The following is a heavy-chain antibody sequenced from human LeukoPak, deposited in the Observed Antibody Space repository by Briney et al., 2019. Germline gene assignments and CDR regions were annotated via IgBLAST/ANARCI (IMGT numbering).Heavy chain of an antibody. Sequence: GGSLRLSCAASGFTFSSYSMHWVRQAPGKGLVWVSRINSDGSSTSYADSVKGRFTISRDNAKNTLYLQMNSLRAEDTAVYYCARRISVTAMTNWFDPWGQGTLVTVSS. CDR1: GFTFSSYS. J-gene: IGHJ5*02. CDR3: ARRISVTAMTNWFDP. D-gene: IGHD4-17*01. V-gene: IGHV3-74*01. CDR2: INSDGSST.